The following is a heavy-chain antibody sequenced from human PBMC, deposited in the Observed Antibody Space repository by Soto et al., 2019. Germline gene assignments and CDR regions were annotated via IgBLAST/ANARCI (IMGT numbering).Heavy chain of an antibody. CDR1: GGSISSGGYS. D-gene: IGHD3-22*01. CDR2: IYHSGSI. J-gene: IGHJ3*02. CDR3: ARDLDYDSSVSDVFDI. V-gene: IGHV4-30-2*01. Sequence: PSETLSLTCAVSGGSISSGGYSWSWIRQPPGKGLEGIGYIYHSGSIYYNPSLKSRVTISVDRSKNQFSLKLSSVTAADTAVYYCARDLDYDSSVSDVFDIWGQGTMVTVSS.